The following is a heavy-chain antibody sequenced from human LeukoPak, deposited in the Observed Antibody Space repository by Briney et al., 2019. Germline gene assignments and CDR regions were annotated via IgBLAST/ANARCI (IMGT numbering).Heavy chain of an antibody. J-gene: IGHJ4*02. Sequence: APVKVSCKASGYTFTSYDINWVRQATGQGLEWMGWMNPNSGNTGYAQKFQGRVTITADKSTSTAYMELSSLRSEDTAVYYCARSPYYDSSGYPYYFDYWGQGTLVTVSS. V-gene: IGHV1-8*01. CDR3: ARSPYYDSSGYPYYFDY. CDR2: MNPNSGNT. CDR1: GYTFTSYD. D-gene: IGHD3-22*01.